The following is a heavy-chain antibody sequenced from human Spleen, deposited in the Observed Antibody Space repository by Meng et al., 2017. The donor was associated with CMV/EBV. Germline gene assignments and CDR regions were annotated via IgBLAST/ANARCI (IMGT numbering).Heavy chain of an antibody. CDR2: IYFSGNT. D-gene: IGHD1-26*01. CDR3: ARQWGSYYFDL. J-gene: IGHJ2*01. Sequence: SETLSLTCTVSGASISPYFWSWIRQPPGKTLEWIGYIYFSGNTKYNPSLKSRVTISEDTSKNQFSLKLSSVTVADTAIYYCARQWGSYYFDLWGRGSLVTVSS. V-gene: IGHV4-59*01. CDR1: GASISPYF.